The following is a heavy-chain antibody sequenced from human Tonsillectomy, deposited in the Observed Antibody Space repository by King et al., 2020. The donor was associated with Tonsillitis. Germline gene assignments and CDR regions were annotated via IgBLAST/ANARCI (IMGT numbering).Heavy chain of an antibody. CDR2: ISSSGSTL. D-gene: IGHD3-3*01. CDR1: GFTFSSYE. Sequence: VQLVESGGGLVQPGGSLRLSCAASGFTFSSYEMNWVRQAPGKGLGWVSYISSSGSTLYYADSVKGRFTISRDNANNSLYLQMNSLRAEDTAVYYCARATTIFGVVIPFDYWGQGTLVTVSS. CDR3: ARATTIFGVVIPFDY. J-gene: IGHJ4*02. V-gene: IGHV3-48*03.